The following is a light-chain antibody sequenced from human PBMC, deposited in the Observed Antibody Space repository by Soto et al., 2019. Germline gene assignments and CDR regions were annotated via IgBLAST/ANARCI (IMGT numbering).Light chain of an antibody. CDR2: GAS. J-gene: IGKJ1*01. Sequence: EIVLTQSPGTLSLSPGERATLSCRASQSVSSRSLAWYQQKPGQAPRLLLYGASSRATGVPDRFSGSGSGTDFTLTISRLEPEDFAVYYCQQYGSLPETFGQGTKVELK. CDR3: QQYGSLPET. V-gene: IGKV3-20*01. CDR1: QSVSSRS.